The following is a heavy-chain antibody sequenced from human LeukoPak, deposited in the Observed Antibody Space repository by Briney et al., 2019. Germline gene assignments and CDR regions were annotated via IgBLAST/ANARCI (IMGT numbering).Heavy chain of an antibody. V-gene: IGHV1-18*01. CDR2: IRAYNGNT. J-gene: IGHJ1*01. D-gene: IGHD6-19*01. Sequence: ASVKVSCKASGYTLTSYGISWVRQAPGQGLEWMGWIRAYNGNTNYPQKLQGRVTMTTDTSTSTAYMELRSLRSDDTAVYYCARDRSYSSGWNAEYFQHWGQGTLVTVSS. CDR1: GYTLTSYG. CDR3: ARDRSYSSGWNAEYFQH.